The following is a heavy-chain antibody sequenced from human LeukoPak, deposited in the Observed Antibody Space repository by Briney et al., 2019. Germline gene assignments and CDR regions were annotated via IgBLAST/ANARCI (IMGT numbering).Heavy chain of an antibody. CDR2: IYYSGST. D-gene: IGHD3-10*01. Sequence: SETLSLTCTVSGGSISSGDYYWSWIRQPPGKGLEWIGYIYYSGSTYYNPSLKSRVTISVDTSKNQFSLKLSSVTAADTAVYYCARDRSPPYRSGGGDAFDIWGQGTMVTVSS. CDR3: ARDRSPPYRSGGGDAFDI. CDR1: GGSISSGDYY. V-gene: IGHV4-30-4*01. J-gene: IGHJ3*02.